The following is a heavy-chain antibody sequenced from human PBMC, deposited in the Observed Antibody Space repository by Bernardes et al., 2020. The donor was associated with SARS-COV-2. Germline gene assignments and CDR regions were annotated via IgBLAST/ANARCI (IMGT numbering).Heavy chain of an antibody. V-gene: IGHV3-23*01. D-gene: IGHD1-26*01. CDR3: AKRRVEWELLHYFDS. CDR2: ITDNGDNT. CDR1: GFTFSHYT. J-gene: IGHJ4*02. Sequence: WGSLRLSCAVSGFTFSHYTLNWVRQAPGKGLEWVSTITDNGDNTYYAYSVKGRFTISRDNSKDRLYLQLNSLRAEDTAVYFCAKRRVEWELLHYFDSWGQGTLVTVSS.